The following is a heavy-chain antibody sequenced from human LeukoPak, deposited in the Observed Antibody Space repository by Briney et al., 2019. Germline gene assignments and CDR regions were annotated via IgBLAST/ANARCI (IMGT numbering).Heavy chain of an antibody. V-gene: IGHV5-51*01. D-gene: IGHD6-13*01. J-gene: IGHJ4*02. CDR2: IYPGDSDT. CDR3: ARGKQQLVELDY. CDR1: GYSFTSYW. Sequence: KSGESQKISCKGSGYSFTSYWIAWVRQMPGKGLEWMGIIYPGDSDTRYSPSFQGQVTISADKSISTAYLQWSSLKASDTALYYCARGKQQLVELDYWGQGTLVTVSS.